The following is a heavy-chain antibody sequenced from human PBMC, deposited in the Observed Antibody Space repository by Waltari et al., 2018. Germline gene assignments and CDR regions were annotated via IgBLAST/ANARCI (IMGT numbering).Heavy chain of an antibody. J-gene: IGHJ3*02. D-gene: IGHD3-22*01. Sequence: QVQLQESGPGLVKPSETLSLTCTVSGGPISSYYWSWIRQPPGKGLEWIGYIYYSGSTNYNPSLKSRFTISVDTSKNQFSLKLSSVTAADTAVYYCASNYYDSSGESIAAFDIWGQGTMVTVSS. CDR1: GGPISSYY. V-gene: IGHV4-59*01. CDR2: IYYSGST. CDR3: ASNYYDSSGESIAAFDI.